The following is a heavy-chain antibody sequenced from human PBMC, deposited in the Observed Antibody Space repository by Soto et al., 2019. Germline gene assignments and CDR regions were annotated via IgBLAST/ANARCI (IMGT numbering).Heavy chain of an antibody. CDR2: IDPSDSYT. CDR3: ARLAPFYCSSTSCYSLPVDY. J-gene: IGHJ4*02. D-gene: IGHD2-2*01. CDR1: GYSFTSYW. Sequence: PGESLKISCNGSGYSFTSYWISWVRQMPGKGLEWMGRIDPSDSYTNYSPSFQGHVTISADKSISTAYLQWSSLKASDTAMYYCARLAPFYCSSTSCYSLPVDYWGQGTLVTVSS. V-gene: IGHV5-10-1*01.